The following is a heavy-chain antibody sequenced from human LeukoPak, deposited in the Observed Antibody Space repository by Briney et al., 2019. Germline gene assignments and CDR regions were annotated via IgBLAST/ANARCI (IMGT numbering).Heavy chain of an antibody. CDR1: GFTFSSYA. CDR3: ARDGAAAGRAFDY. V-gene: IGHV3-30*04. J-gene: IGHJ4*02. Sequence: PGGSLRLSCAASGFTFSSYAMHWVRQAPGKGLEWVAVISYDGSNKYYADSVKGRFTISRDNSKNTLYLQMNSLRAEDTAVYYCARDGAAAGRAFDYWGQGTLVTVPS. D-gene: IGHD6-13*01. CDR2: ISYDGSNK.